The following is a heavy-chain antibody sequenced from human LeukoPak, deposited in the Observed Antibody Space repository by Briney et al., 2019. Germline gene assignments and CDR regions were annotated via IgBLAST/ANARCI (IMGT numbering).Heavy chain of an antibody. CDR3: ARRAMGAPSFAY. V-gene: IGHV3-11*04. CDR1: GFTFSDYY. D-gene: IGHD1-26*01. J-gene: IGHJ4*01. CDR2: ISSSSNTV. Sequence: GGSLRLSCAASGFTFSDYYMTWVRQAPGKGLEWVSYISSSSNTVYYADSVKGLLTVSRDNANNSLYVQMTNLRAEDTAVYYCARRAMGAPSFAYSGQGSLVTVSS.